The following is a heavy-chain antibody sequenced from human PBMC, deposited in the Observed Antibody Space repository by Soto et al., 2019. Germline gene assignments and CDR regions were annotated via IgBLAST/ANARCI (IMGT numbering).Heavy chain of an antibody. CDR3: ARVITMIVPTADFSLEARAEYFQQ. J-gene: IGHJ1*01. CDR1: GGSISSGDYY. CDR2: IYYSGST. Sequence: SETLSLTCTVSGGSISSGDYYWSWIRQPPGKGLEWIGYIYYSGSTYYNPSLKSRVTISVDTSKNQFFLKLSSVTAADTAVYYCARVITMIVPTADFSLEARAEYFQQWGQGTMVTVSS. D-gene: IGHD3-22*01. V-gene: IGHV4-30-4*01.